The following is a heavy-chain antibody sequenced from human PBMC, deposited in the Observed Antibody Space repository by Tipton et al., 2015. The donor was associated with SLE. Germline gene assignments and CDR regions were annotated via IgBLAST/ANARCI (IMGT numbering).Heavy chain of an antibody. V-gene: IGHV4-4*07. Sequence: PGLVKPSETLSLSCTVSGGSISSHYWGWIRQPAGKGLEWIAHIYTSGSTNYNPSFKGRVTMSLDTSKNQFSLHLSSVTAADTAVYYCVRGGRGDSSSRRFDPWGQGTLVTVSS. D-gene: IGHD6-6*01. CDR3: VRGGRGDSSSRRFDP. CDR2: IYTSGST. CDR1: GGSISSHY. J-gene: IGHJ5*02.